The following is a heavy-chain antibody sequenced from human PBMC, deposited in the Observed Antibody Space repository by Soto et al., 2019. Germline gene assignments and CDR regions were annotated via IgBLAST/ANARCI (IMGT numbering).Heavy chain of an antibody. CDR2: VSNNGAVT. CDR1: GFSVSESA. CDR3: AKAPLAFDI. J-gene: IGHJ3*02. V-gene: IGHV3-23*01. Sequence: PGWSLRLSCAASGFSVSESAMSWVRQAPAKGLEWVSSVSNNGAVTYYSDSVKGRFTISTDTSKDTVYLRMEGLRVEDTALYYCAKAPLAFDIWGQGTLVTVSS.